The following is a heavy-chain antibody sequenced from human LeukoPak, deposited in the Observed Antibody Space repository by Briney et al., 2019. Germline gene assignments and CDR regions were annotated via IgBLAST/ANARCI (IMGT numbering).Heavy chain of an antibody. J-gene: IGHJ6*03. D-gene: IGHD6-19*01. CDR1: GYTLTELS. CDR3: AATPSRIAVAGTPLDYYYMDV. CDR2: FDPEHGET. Sequence: RASVKVSCKASGYTLTELSMLWVRQAPGKGLEWMGGFDPEHGETIYAQKFQGRVTMTEDTSTDTAYMELSSLRSEDTAVYYCAATPSRIAVAGTPLDYYYMDVWGKGTTVTVSS. V-gene: IGHV1-24*01.